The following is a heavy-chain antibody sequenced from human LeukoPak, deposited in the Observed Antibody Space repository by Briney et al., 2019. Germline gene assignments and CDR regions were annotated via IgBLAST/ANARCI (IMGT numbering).Heavy chain of an antibody. V-gene: IGHV4-59*01. CDR3: ARGYSYGSDYYFDY. D-gene: IGHD5-18*01. J-gene: IGHJ4*02. Sequence: PSETLSLTCTVSGGSISSYYWSWIRQPPGKGLEWIGYIYYSGSTNYNPSLKSRVTISVDTSKNQFSLKLSSVTAADTAVYYCARGYSYGSDYYFDYWGQGTLVTVSS. CDR1: GGSISSYY. CDR2: IYYSGST.